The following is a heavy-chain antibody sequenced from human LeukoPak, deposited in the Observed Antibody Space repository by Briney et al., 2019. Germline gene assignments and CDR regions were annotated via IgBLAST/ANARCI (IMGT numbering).Heavy chain of an antibody. Sequence: PGGSLSLSCAASGFTFRDYYMSWIRQAPGKGLEWVSYISSSGSTIYYADSVKGRFTISRDNAKNSLYLQMNSLRAEDTAVYYCARDPDSSGWYDYWGQGTLVTVSS. V-gene: IGHV3-11*01. CDR3: ARDPDSSGWYDY. CDR1: GFTFRDYY. J-gene: IGHJ4*02. D-gene: IGHD6-19*01. CDR2: ISSSGSTI.